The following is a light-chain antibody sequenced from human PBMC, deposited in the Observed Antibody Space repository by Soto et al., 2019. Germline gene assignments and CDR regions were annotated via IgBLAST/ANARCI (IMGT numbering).Light chain of an antibody. V-gene: IGKV3-20*01. CDR2: GAS. Sequence: EIVLTQSPGTLSLSPGERATLSCRASLSVNGNYLVWYQQKPGQAPRLLIYGASSRATGIPDRFSGSGSGTDFTLTISRLEPEDSAVYYCQLYGGSPPAWTFGQGTKVEIK. CDR3: QLYGGSPPAWT. CDR1: LSVNGNY. J-gene: IGKJ1*01.